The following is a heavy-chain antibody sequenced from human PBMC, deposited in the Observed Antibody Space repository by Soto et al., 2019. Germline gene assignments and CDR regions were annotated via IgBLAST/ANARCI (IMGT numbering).Heavy chain of an antibody. CDR2: ISGSGGST. Sequence: EVQLLESGGGLVQPGGSLRLSCAASGFTFSSYAMSWVRQAPGKGLEWVSAISGSGGSTYYADSVKGRFTISRDHSKNTLYLQMNSLRAEDTAVYYCAKGRYYYDSSCYYPNDAFDIWGQGTMVTASS. D-gene: IGHD3-22*01. J-gene: IGHJ3*02. CDR3: AKGRYYYDSSCYYPNDAFDI. CDR1: GFTFSSYA. V-gene: IGHV3-23*01.